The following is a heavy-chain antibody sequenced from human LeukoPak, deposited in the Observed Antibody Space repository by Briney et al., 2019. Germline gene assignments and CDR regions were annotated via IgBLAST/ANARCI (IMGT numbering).Heavy chain of an antibody. CDR2: ITGSGAGT. Sequence: GGSLRLSCAASGFTFSSYSMNWVRQAPGKGLEWVSSITGSGAGTSYADSVKGRFTVSRDNSKNTLYLQMNSLRAEDTAVYYCTKDPNGDYVGAFDFWDQGTLVIVSS. J-gene: IGHJ3*01. CDR1: GFTFSSYS. D-gene: IGHD4-17*01. V-gene: IGHV3-23*01. CDR3: TKDPNGDYVGAFDF.